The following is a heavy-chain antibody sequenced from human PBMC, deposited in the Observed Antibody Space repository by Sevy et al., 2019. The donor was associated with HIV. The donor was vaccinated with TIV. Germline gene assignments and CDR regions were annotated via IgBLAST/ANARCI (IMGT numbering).Heavy chain of an antibody. D-gene: IGHD5-18*01. V-gene: IGHV3-15*01. CDR3: TTGDPYNRYGYMRPYFFDY. J-gene: IGHJ4*02. CDR2: IKSKTDGGTG. Sequence: GGSLRLSCAASGFTFSSYVMNWVRQAPGKGLEWVGRIKSKTDGGTGDYAAPVKGRFSIQRDDSKNTLYLQMNSLKTEDTAVYYCTTGDPYNRYGYMRPYFFDYWGQGTLVTVSS. CDR1: GFTFSSYV.